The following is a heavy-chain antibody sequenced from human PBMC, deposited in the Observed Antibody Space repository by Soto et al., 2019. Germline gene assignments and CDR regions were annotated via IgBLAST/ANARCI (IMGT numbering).Heavy chain of an antibody. CDR1: GYTFTSYG. CDR2: ISAYNGNT. CDR3: ARDVGPLANYDFWSGYLGYYYYMDV. J-gene: IGHJ6*03. D-gene: IGHD3-3*01. V-gene: IGHV1-18*01. Sequence: ASVKVSCKASGYTFTSYGISWVRQAPGQGLEWMGWISAYNGNTNYAQKLQGRVTMTTDTSTSTAYMELRSLRSDDTAVYYCARDVGPLANYDFWSGYLGYYYYMDVWGKGTTVTVSS.